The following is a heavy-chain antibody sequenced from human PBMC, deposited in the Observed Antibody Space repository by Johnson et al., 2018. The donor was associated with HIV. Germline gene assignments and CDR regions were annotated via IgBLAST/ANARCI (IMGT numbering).Heavy chain of an antibody. CDR3: AREPGIAVAGTDAFDI. CDR1: GFTFSSYA. CDR2: IGTAGDT. V-gene: IGHV3-13*01. Sequence: VQLVESGGGLVQPGGSLRLSCAASGFTFSSYAMSWVRQATGKGLEWVSAIGTAGDTYYPGSVKGRFTISRDNAKNTLYLQMNSLSAEDTAVYYCAREPGIAVAGTDAFDIWGQGTMVTVSS. J-gene: IGHJ3*02. D-gene: IGHD6-19*01.